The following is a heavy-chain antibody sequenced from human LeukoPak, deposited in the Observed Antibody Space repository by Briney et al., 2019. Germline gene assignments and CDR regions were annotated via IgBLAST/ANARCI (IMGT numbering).Heavy chain of an antibody. CDR2: ISSSSSYI. CDR3: ASEEVAVAGGDY. CDR1: GFTFSSYS. Sequence: GGSLRLSCATSGFTFSSYSMNWVRQAPGKGLEWVSSISSSSSYIYYADSVKGRFTISRDNAKNSLYLQMNSLRAEDTAVYYCASEEVAVAGGDYWGQGTLVTVSS. J-gene: IGHJ4*02. V-gene: IGHV3-21*01. D-gene: IGHD6-19*01.